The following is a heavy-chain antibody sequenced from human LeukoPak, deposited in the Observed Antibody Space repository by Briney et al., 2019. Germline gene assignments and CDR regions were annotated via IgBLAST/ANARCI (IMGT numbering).Heavy chain of an antibody. CDR3: ANLDSTGYSVFDY. V-gene: IGHV3-30*02. CDR2: IRYDGSNR. D-gene: IGHD3-22*01. Sequence: GGSLRLSCAASGFSFGSYGMHWVRQAPGKGLEWVAFIRYDGSNRYYADSVKGRFTISRDNSKNTLYLQMNSLRAEDTAVYYCANLDSTGYSVFDYWGQGTLVTVSS. J-gene: IGHJ4*02. CDR1: GFSFGSYG.